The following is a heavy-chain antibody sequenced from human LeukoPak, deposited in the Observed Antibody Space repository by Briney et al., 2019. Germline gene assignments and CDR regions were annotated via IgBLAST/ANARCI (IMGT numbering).Heavy chain of an antibody. CDR2: IRSNSDTI. V-gene: IGHV3-48*01. CDR3: ARDYDYYYYYMDV. D-gene: IGHD5-12*01. Sequence: PGGSLRLSCVASGFIFSNYAMNWVRQAPGKWLEWVSYIRSNSDTIYYADSVKGRFTISRDNAKNSLYLQMNSLRAEDTAVYSCARDYDYYYYYMDVWGKGTTVTVSS. J-gene: IGHJ6*03. CDR1: GFIFSNYA.